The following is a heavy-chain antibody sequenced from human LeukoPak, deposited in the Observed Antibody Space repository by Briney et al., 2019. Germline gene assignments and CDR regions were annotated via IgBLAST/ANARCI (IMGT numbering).Heavy chain of an antibody. J-gene: IGHJ5*02. CDR1: GGSISNYY. V-gene: IGHV4-59*01. Sequence: SETLSLTCTVSGGSISNYYWTWIRQPPGKGLEWIGYIYYGGSTNYNPSLTGRVTISVDTSKNQFSLKLSSVTAADTAVYYCARGSLSGSGWFDPWGQGTLVTVSS. CDR2: IYYGGST. CDR3: ARGSLSGSGWFDP. D-gene: IGHD3-22*01.